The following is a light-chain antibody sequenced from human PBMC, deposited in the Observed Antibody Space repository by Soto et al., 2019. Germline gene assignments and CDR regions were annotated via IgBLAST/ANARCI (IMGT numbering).Light chain of an antibody. CDR1: QSITTH. CDR2: HSS. Sequence: IVMTQSPGTLSLSAGDRATLSCRASQSITTHLAWYQQRPGQAPRLLIYHSSTRATGVPTRFSGSGSGTDFTPTLNSLQSEDIAVYYCQQYNSWHRTFGQGTKVEIK. CDR3: QQYNSWHRT. V-gene: IGKV3-15*01. J-gene: IGKJ1*01.